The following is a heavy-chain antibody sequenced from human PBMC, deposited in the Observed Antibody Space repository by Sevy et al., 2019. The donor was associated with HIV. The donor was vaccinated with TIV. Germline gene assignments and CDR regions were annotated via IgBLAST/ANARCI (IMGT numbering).Heavy chain of an antibody. CDR3: ARGWGDGGESNGMDV. D-gene: IGHD3-16*01. Sequence: GGSLRLSCAASGFTFSSYDMHWVRQATGKGLEWVSAIGTAGDTYYPGSVKGGFTISRENAKNSLYLQMNSLRAGDTVVYYCARGWGDGGESNGMDVWGQGTTVTGSS. CDR1: GFTFSSYD. J-gene: IGHJ6*02. V-gene: IGHV3-13*01. CDR2: IGTAGDT.